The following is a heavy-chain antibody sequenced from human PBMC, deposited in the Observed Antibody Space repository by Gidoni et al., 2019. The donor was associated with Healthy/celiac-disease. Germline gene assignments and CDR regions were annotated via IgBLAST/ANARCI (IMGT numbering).Heavy chain of an antibody. V-gene: IGHV3-30-3*01. CDR1: AFTFRSYA. J-gene: IGHJ6*02. D-gene: IGHD2-2*01. Sequence: QVQLVESGGGVVQPGRSLRLSCAASAFTFRSYAMPGVRQAPGKGLEWVAVISYDGSNKYYADSVKGRFTISRDNSKNTLYLQMNSLRAEDTAVYYCARDGALVVPAALELYYYYGMDVWGQGTTVTVSS. CDR2: ISYDGSNK. CDR3: ARDGALVVPAALELYYYYGMDV.